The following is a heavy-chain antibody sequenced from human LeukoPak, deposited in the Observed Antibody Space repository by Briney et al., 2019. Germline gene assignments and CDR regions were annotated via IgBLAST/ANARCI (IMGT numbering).Heavy chain of an antibody. V-gene: IGHV3-23*01. Sequence: GGSLSLSCAASGFTFKNYALSRVRQAPGKGLEWVSVISGSGGTTYYADSVKGRFTISRDNSKNTVFLQMNSLRAGDTAVYYCARQAYTTMAYIDYWGQGTLVTVSS. CDR1: GFTFKNYA. D-gene: IGHD5-18*01. J-gene: IGHJ4*02. CDR2: ISGSGGTT. CDR3: ARQAYTTMAYIDY.